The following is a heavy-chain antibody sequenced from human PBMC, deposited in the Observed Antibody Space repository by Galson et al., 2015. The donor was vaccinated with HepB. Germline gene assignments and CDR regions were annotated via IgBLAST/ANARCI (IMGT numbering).Heavy chain of an antibody. CDR2: ISWNSVSI. V-gene: IGHV3-9*01. D-gene: IGHD2-2*01. CDR3: AKDTGSSPTSIDDAFDI. CDR1: GFIFDDYA. Sequence: SLRLSCAASGFIFDDYAMHWVRQAPGKGLEWVSGISWNSVSIGYADSVRGRFTISRDNAKNSLYLQMNSLRTEDTALYYCAKDTGSSPTSIDDAFDIWGQGTMVTVSS. J-gene: IGHJ3*02.